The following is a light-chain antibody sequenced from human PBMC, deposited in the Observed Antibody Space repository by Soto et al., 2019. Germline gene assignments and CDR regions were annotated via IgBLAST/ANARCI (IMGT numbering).Light chain of an antibody. CDR3: QQYDNWPWT. J-gene: IGKJ1*01. Sequence: IVMTQSPATLSVSQGGRATLSCRASHSISGTLAWYQQKPGQAPRLLIYSASRRATGFPARFSGSGSGTDFTLTISSLQSEDFAVYYCQQYDNWPWTFGQGTKVDI. CDR1: HSISGT. CDR2: SAS. V-gene: IGKV3-15*01.